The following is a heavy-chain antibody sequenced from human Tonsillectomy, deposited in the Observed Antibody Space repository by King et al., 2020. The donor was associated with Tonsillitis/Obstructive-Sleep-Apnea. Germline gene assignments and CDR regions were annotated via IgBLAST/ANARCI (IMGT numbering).Heavy chain of an antibody. V-gene: IGHV1-69*01. CDR3: ARDIYCSSTSCSQTAEYFQH. Sequence: VQLVESGAEVKKPGSSVKVSCKASGGTFSSYAISWVRQAPGQGLEWMGGIIPIFGTANYAQKFQGRVTITADESTSTAYMELSSLRSEDTAVYYCARDIYCSSTSCSQTAEYFQHWGQGTLVTVSS. D-gene: IGHD2-2*01. CDR1: GGTFSSYA. CDR2: IIPIFGTA. J-gene: IGHJ1*01.